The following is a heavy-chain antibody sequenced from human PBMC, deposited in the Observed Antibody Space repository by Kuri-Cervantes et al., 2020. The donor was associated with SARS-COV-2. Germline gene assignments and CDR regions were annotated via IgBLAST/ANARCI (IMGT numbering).Heavy chain of an antibody. CDR3: AKDRAPRSSDYFDY. V-gene: IGHV3-33*06. J-gene: IGHJ4*02. D-gene: IGHD6-25*01. CDR1: GFTFSSYG. CDR2: IWYGGSDK. Sequence: LSLTCAASGFTFSSYGMHWVRQAPGKGLEWVAVIWYGGSDKYYAGSVKGRFTISRDNSKNTLYLQMNSLRAEDTAVYYCAKDRAPRSSDYFDYWGQGTLVTVSS.